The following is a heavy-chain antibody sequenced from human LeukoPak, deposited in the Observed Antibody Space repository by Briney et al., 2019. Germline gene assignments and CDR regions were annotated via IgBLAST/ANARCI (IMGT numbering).Heavy chain of an antibody. Sequence: GGSLRLCCAASGFTFSSYEMNWDRQAPGKGLQWVSGYSGRRSTTYYADSVQGRFIISRDDSKKMLYLQMNSLRVDDTAIYYCVKDLDGAGYFDAFDIWGQGTIVTVSS. D-gene: IGHD4/OR15-4a*01. V-gene: IGHV3-23*01. CDR2: YSGRRSTT. J-gene: IGHJ3*02. CDR3: VKDLDGAGYFDAFDI. CDR1: GFTFSSYE.